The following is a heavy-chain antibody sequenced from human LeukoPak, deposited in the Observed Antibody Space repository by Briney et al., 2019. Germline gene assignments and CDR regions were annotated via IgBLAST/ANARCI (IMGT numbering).Heavy chain of an antibody. V-gene: IGHV1-69*05. CDR1: GGTFSSYA. CDR3: ARERVVVPAATPTRFDP. CDR2: IIPIFGTA. J-gene: IGHJ5*02. Sequence: SVKVSCKASGGTFSSYAISWVRQATGQGLEWMGRIIPIFGTANYAQKFQGRVTITTDESTSTAYMELSSLRSEDTAVYYCARERVVVPAATPTRFDPWGQGTLVTVSS. D-gene: IGHD2-2*01.